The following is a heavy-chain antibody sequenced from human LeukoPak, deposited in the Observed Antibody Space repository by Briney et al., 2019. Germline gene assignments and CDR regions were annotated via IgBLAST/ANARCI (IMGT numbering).Heavy chain of an antibody. D-gene: IGHD3-22*01. J-gene: IGHJ4*02. CDR2: LSGDGSST. CDR1: GFTFDDYA. CDR3: AKDIEYDSSGYYLDPEYYFDY. Sequence: GGSLRLSCAASGFTFDDYAMHWVRQAPGKGLEWVSLLSGDGSSTYYEESVKGRFTISRDNSKNSLYLQMYSLRTEDTALYYCAKDIEYDSSGYYLDPEYYFDYWGQGTLVTVSS. V-gene: IGHV3-43*02.